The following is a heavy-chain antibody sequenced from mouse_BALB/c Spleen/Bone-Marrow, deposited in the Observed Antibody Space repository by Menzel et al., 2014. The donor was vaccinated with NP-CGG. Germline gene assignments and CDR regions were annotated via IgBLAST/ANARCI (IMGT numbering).Heavy chain of an antibody. CDR3: ARLGNYGYHDS. CDR1: GFDFSRYW. D-gene: IGHD1-2*01. CDR2: INPGSSTI. V-gene: IGHV4-2*02. J-gene: IGHJ2*01. Sequence: VQLQQSGGGLVQPGGSLNLACVASGFDFSRYWMSCARQAPGKGQEWIGEINPGSSTINYSPSLKDKFIISRDNAKNTLYLQVSTVRSEDTALYYCARLGNYGYHDSWGQGTALTVSS.